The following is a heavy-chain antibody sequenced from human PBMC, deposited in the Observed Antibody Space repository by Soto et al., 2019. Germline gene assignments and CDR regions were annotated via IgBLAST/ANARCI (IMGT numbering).Heavy chain of an antibody. Sequence: TLSLTCTVSGGSISSGDYYWSWIRQPPGKGLEWIGYIYYSGSTYYNPSLKSRVTISVDTSKNQFSLKLSSVTAADTAVYYCASLGYCSSTSCYNPDRTDLLDPWGQGTLVTV. CDR3: ASLGYCSSTSCYNPDRTDLLDP. CDR2: IYYSGST. V-gene: IGHV4-30-4*01. CDR1: GGSISSGDYY. J-gene: IGHJ5*02. D-gene: IGHD2-2*02.